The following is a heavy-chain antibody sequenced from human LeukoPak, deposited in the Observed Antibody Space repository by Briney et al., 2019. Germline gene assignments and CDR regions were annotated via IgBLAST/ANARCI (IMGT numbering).Heavy chain of an antibody. Sequence: SETLSLTCTVSGGSITNSGYYWGWVRQPPGKGLEWIASTYYTGSTYYNPSHKSRVTILLNASKKQFSLKLSSVTAADTAVYYCAKVTASGFFDYWGQGTLVTVSS. D-gene: IGHD2-21*02. CDR3: AKVTASGFFDY. V-gene: IGHV4-39*07. CDR2: TYYTGST. CDR1: GGSITNSGYY. J-gene: IGHJ4*02.